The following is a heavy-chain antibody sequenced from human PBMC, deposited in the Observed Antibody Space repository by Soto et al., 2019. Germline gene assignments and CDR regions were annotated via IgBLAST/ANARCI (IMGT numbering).Heavy chain of an antibody. D-gene: IGHD3-22*01. CDR1: GGSFSAYY. Sequence: PSETLSLTCAAYGGSFSAYYWSGIRQPPGKGLEWSGESNHSGGASYNPSLKSRVTISVDTSKGQFSLKLTSVTAADRAVYYCAGGSVDTVDSRGFYEYWGQGTPVTVSS. CDR3: AGGSVDTVDSRGFYEY. V-gene: IGHV4-34*01. CDR2: SNHSGGA. J-gene: IGHJ4*02.